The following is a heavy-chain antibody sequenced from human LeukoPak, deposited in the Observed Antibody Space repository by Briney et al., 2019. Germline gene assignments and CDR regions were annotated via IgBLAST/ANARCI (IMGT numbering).Heavy chain of an antibody. CDR1: GFTFSNYA. V-gene: IGHV3-23*01. CDR2: ISGSGGST. CDR3: ARDVNYYDSSGYYLPYYFDY. Sequence: GGSLRLSCAASGFTFSNYAMSWVRQAPGKGLEWVSSISGSGGSTYYAASVKGRFTISRDNSQNTLYLQMNSLRAEDTAVYYCARDVNYYDSSGYYLPYYFDYWGQGTLVTVSS. J-gene: IGHJ4*02. D-gene: IGHD3-22*01.